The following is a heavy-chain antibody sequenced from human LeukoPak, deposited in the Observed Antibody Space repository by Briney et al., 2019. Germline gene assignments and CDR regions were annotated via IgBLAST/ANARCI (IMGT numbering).Heavy chain of an antibody. V-gene: IGHV1-24*01. CDR2: FDPADGET. Sequence: ASVKVSCKVSGYTLNELSMHWVRQAPGKGLEWMGGFDPADGETVYAHRFQGRLTMTEDTSTNTGYMELNSLRSEDTAVYYCAADGGGLSSVVTPRSSPFDYWGQGTLVTVSS. CDR1: GYTLNELS. J-gene: IGHJ4*02. D-gene: IGHD4-23*01. CDR3: AADGGGLSSVVTPRSSPFDY.